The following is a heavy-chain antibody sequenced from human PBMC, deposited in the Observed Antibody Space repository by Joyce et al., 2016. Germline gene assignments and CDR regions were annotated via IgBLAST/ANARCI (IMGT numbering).Heavy chain of an antibody. D-gene: IGHD3-22*01. Sequence: QVHLVESGGGVVQPGRSLRLSCKVSGFTFRGSGMHWVGQDPGKGTQWGAYISQDESNEDYAVSVKGRVTISRDNSKNILFLQMNSLRADDTAVYYCSKEDYYDGAGYLDYWGQGTLVTVSS. CDR1: GFTFRGSG. CDR3: SKEDYYDGAGYLDY. CDR2: ISQDESNE. J-gene: IGHJ4*02. V-gene: IGHV3-30*18.